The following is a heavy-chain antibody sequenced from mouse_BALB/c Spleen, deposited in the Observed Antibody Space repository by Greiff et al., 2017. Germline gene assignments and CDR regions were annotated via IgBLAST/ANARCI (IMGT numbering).Heavy chain of an antibody. CDR3: ARDGYWYFDV. V-gene: IGHV3-2*02. CDR2: ISYSGST. J-gene: IGHJ1*01. CDR1: GYSITSDYA. Sequence: EVKLQESGPGLVKPSQSLSLTCTVTGYSITSDYAWNWIRQFPGNKLEWMGYISYSGSTSYNPSLKSRISITRDTSKNQFFLQLNSVTTEDTATYYCARDGYWYFDVWGAGTTVTVSS.